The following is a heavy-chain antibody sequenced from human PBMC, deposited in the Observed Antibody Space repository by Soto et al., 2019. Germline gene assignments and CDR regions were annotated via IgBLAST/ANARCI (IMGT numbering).Heavy chain of an antibody. CDR1: GGSISSYY. CDR2: VHHSWGS. Sequence: QVQLQASGPVLVKPSETLSLSCTVSGGSISSYYWSWFRQSPGKRMEWIGYVHHSWGSSYNPSLQSRVAISLDTSKSQFSLKVTSVTATDTAVYYCARQGFGPLHCLVDVWGQGTMFTVS. CDR3: ARQGFGPLHCLVDV. J-gene: IGHJ6*02. V-gene: IGHV4-59*08. D-gene: IGHD3-10*01.